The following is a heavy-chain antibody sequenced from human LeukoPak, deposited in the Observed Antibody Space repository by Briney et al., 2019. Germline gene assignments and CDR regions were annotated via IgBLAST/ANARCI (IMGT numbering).Heavy chain of an antibody. CDR3: ASGGPCSSTNYYYYCYMAV. D-gene: IGHD2-2*01. Sequence: GGSLRLSCAASGFTFSSHLMHWVRQAQGTGLVWVSSVKSDGTATNYADSVKGRFTISRDNAKNTLYLQMNSLRTEDTAVYFCASGGPCSSTNYYYYCYMAVWGKGTTVTVPS. CDR1: GFTFSSHL. CDR2: VKSDGTAT. V-gene: IGHV3-74*01. J-gene: IGHJ6*03.